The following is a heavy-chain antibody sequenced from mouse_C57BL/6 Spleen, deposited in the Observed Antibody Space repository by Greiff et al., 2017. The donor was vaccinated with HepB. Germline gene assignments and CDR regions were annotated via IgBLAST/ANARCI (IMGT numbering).Heavy chain of an antibody. Sequence: DVQLVESGGGLVKPGGFLKLSCAASGFTFSDYGMHWVRQAPEKGLEWVAYISSGSSTIYYADTVKGRFTISRDNAKNTLFLQMTSLRSEDTAMYYCARRDYDYDWFAYWGQGTLVTVSA. CDR2: ISSGSSTI. V-gene: IGHV5-17*01. CDR1: GFTFSDYG. CDR3: ARRDYDYDWFAY. J-gene: IGHJ3*01. D-gene: IGHD2-4*01.